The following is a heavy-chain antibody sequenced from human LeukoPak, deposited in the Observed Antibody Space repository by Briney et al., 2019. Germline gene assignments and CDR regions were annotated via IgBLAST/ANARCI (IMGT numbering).Heavy chain of an antibody. J-gene: IGHJ6*03. V-gene: IGHV1-69*13. CDR1: GYTFTSYG. CDR3: ARLRGEDIVVVPAALYGSGSSPTYYMDV. CDR2: IIPIFGTA. D-gene: IGHD2-2*01. Sequence: SVKVSCKASGYTFTSYGISWVRQAPGQGLEWMGGIIPIFGTANYAQKFQGRVTITADESTSTAYMELSSLRSEDTAVYYCARLRGEDIVVVPAALYGSGSSPTYYMDVWGKGTTVTVSS.